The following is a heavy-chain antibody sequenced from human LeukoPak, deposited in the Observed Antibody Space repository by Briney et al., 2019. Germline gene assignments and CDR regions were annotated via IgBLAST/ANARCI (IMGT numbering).Heavy chain of an antibody. D-gene: IGHD3-10*01. CDR3: AKEPIPFGSGSYVDY. V-gene: IGHV3-30*18. CDR2: ISYDGSNK. J-gene: IGHJ4*02. Sequence: GGSLRLSCAASGFTFDIYGMNWVRQAPGKGLEWVTVISYDGSNKYYADSVKGRFTISRDNSKNTLYLQMNSLRAEDTAVYYCAKEPIPFGSGSYVDYWGQGTLVTVSS. CDR1: GFTFDIYG.